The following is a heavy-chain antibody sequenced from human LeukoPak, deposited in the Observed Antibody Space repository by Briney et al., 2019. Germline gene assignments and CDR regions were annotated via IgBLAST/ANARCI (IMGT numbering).Heavy chain of an antibody. CDR2: INPKSGGT. D-gene: IGHD5-18*01. V-gene: IGHV1-2*02. J-gene: IGHJ4*02. CDR3: VREGYNYGVDY. Sequence: APVKVSCKASGYTFTGYYMHWVRQAPGQGLEWMGWINPKSGGTNYAQRFQGRVTMTRDTSISSAYMELSRLRSDDAAVYYCVREGYNYGVDYWGQGTLVTVSS. CDR1: GYTFTGYY.